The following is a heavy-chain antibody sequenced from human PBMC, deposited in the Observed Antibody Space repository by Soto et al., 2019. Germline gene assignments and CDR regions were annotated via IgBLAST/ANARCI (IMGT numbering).Heavy chain of an antibody. D-gene: IGHD3-3*01. Sequence: QLEESGGELVQPGGSLRLYYVVSGFTFSDYWMTWVRQAPGKGLECLANINPDGSETYYVESVKGRFTISRDNAKKSLFLQLNNLRVEDTAVYYCATDLNWSGTWGRGTMVTVSS. CDR2: INPDGSET. V-gene: IGHV3-7*01. CDR1: GFTFSDYW. CDR3: ATDLNWSGT. J-gene: IGHJ3*01.